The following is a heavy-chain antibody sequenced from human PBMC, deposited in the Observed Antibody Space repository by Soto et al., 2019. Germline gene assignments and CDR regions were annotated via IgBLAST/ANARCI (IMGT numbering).Heavy chain of an antibody. J-gene: IGHJ6*02. CDR1: GGTFSDST. CDR2: IIPIFDTA. V-gene: IGHV1-69*13. CDR3: ARNGTLTGYSYGMDV. Sequence: SVKVSCKASGGTFSDSTINWVRQAPGQLLEWMGGIIPIFDTANYAEKFQGRVTITADESTSTSFMEVSSLRSEDTAVYYCARNGTLTGYSYGMDVWGQGTMVTVSS. D-gene: IGHD1-1*01.